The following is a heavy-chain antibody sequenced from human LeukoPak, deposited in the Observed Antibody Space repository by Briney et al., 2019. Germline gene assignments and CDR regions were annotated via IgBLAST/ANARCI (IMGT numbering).Heavy chain of an antibody. D-gene: IGHD4/OR15-4a*01. CDR1: GFTFSDYS. V-gene: IGHV3-21*01. CDR2: ISRRSRHV. CDR3: VRDLMGSGATTAYLHH. J-gene: IGHJ1*01. Sequence: KTGGSLRLSCTPSGFTFSDYSMNWVRQAPGKGLEWVSSISRRSRHVYYAGSVKGRFTISRDNAKSSLYLQMNSLRAEDMAVYFCVRDLMGSGATTAYLHHWGQGTLVTVSS.